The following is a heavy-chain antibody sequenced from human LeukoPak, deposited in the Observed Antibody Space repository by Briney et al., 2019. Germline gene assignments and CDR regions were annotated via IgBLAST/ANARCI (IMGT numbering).Heavy chain of an antibody. CDR3: ARHEVDYYDPLKAFDI. Sequence: SETLSLTCTVSGGSISSSSYYWGWIRQPPGKGLEWIRSIYYSGSTYYNPSLKSRVTISVDTSKNQFSLKLSSVTAADTAVYYCARHEVDYYDPLKAFDIWGQGTMVTVSS. D-gene: IGHD3-22*01. CDR2: IYYSGST. J-gene: IGHJ3*02. CDR1: GGSISSSSYY. V-gene: IGHV4-39*01.